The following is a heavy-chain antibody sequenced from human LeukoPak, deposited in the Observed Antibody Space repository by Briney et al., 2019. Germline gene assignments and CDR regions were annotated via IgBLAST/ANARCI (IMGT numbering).Heavy chain of an antibody. CDR1: GFTFSSYA. CDR2: ISYDGSNK. CDR3: ARDLDY. J-gene: IGHJ4*02. V-gene: IGHV3-30-3*01. Sequence: GGSLRLSCAASGFTFSSYAMHWVRQAPGKGLEWVAIISYDGSNKYYADSVKGRFTISRDNSKNTLYLQMNSLRAEDTAVYYYARDLDYWGQGTLVTVSS.